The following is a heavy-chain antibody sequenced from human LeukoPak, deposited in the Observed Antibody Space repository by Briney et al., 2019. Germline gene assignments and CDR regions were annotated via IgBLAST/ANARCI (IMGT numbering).Heavy chain of an antibody. J-gene: IGHJ4*02. CDR3: ARVKAGGYFDY. V-gene: IGHV4-34*01. CDR1: GGSFSGYY. CDR2: INPRGST. Sequence: SETLSLTCGVYGGSFSGYYWSWIRQPPGKGLEWIGEINPRGSTNYNPSLKSRVTLSADTSKNQFSLTLNSVTAADTAVYYCARVKAGGYFDYWGQGTLVTVSS. D-gene: IGHD1-14*01.